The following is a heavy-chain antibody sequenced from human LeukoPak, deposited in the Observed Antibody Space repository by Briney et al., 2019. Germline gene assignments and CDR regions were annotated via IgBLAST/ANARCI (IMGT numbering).Heavy chain of an antibody. CDR2: IYYSGST. CDR1: GGSISNNLYH. J-gene: IGHJ5*02. V-gene: IGHV4-61*05. CDR3: AMYNWNENWFDP. D-gene: IGHD1-1*01. Sequence: SETLSLTCTVSGGSISNNLYHWGWIRQPPGKGLEWIGYIYYSGSTNYNPSLKSRVTISVDTSKNQFSLKLSSVTAADTAVYYCAMYNWNENWFDPWGQGTLVTASS.